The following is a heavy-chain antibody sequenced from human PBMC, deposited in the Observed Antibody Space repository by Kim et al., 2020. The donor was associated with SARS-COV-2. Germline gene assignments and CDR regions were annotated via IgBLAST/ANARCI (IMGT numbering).Heavy chain of an antibody. J-gene: IGHJ4*02. CDR3: EKRKPDDRRPDFDS. D-gene: IGHD1-1*01. CDR1: GFTFTNSV. Sequence: GGSLRLSCAASGFTFTNSVLTWVRQAPGKGLEWVSSLRGSDGDTYYAYSVKGRFFISRDISQNTLNLQLNGLRDENTALYYCEKRKPDDRRPDFDSWGQGAPVTVSS. CDR2: LRGSDGDT. V-gene: IGHV3-23*01.